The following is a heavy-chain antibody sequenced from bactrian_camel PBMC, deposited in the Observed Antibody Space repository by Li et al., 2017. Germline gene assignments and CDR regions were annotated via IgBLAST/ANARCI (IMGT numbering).Heavy chain of an antibody. Sequence: VQLVESGGGSAQAGGSLRLSCGAPEYTFSSKCSGWFRQAPGKEREGVAAICTGVGITYYDDSVKDRFTIEDNSKNAVDLQMNSLKPEDTAMYYCAADFYNLQLARSYSYWGQGTQVTVS. CDR2: ICTGVGIT. D-gene: IGHD7*01. CDR3: AADFYNLQLARSYSY. V-gene: IGHV3-3*01. J-gene: IGHJ4*01. CDR1: EYTFSSKC.